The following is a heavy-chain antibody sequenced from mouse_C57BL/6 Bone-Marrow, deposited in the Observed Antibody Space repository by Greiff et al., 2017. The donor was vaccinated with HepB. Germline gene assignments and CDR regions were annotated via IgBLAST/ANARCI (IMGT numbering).Heavy chain of an antibody. V-gene: IGHV1-19*01. Sequence: EVQLQQSGPVLVKPGASVKMSCKASGYTFTDYYMNWVKQSHGKSLEWIGVINPYNGGTSYNQKFKGKATLTVDKSSSTAYMELNSLTSEDSAVYYCARVYGSSHYYAMDYWGQGTSVTVSS. D-gene: IGHD1-1*01. CDR2: INPYNGGT. CDR3: ARVYGSSHYYAMDY. J-gene: IGHJ4*01. CDR1: GYTFTDYY.